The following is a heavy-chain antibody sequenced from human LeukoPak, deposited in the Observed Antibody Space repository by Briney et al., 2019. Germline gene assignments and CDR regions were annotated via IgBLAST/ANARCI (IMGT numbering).Heavy chain of an antibody. CDR1: GGSFSSYY. CDR2: LDYSGST. V-gene: IGHV4-59*01. J-gene: IGHJ4*02. D-gene: IGHD6-6*01. CDR3: ARRHVEYSSSSDPYYFDY. Sequence: SETLSLTCAVYGGSFSSYYGTWIRQPPGKGLEWIGYLDYSGSTNYNPSLKSRVTISVDTSKNQFSLKVSSVTAADTAVYYCARRHVEYSSSSDPYYFDYWGQGTLVTVSS.